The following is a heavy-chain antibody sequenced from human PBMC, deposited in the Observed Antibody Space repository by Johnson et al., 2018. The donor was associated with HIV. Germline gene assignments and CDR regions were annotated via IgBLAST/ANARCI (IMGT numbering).Heavy chain of an antibody. V-gene: IGHV3-33*08. D-gene: IGHD6-6*01. CDR1: GFTFSSYA. CDR3: AREQLALYDAFDI. CDR2: IRYDGSNK. J-gene: IGHJ3*02. Sequence: HVQLVESGGGLVQPGGSLRLSCAASGFTFSSYAMSWVRQAPGKGLEWVAFIRYDGSNKYYADSVKGRFTISRDNSKNTLYLQMNSLRAEDTAVYYCAREQLALYDAFDIWGQGTMVTVSS.